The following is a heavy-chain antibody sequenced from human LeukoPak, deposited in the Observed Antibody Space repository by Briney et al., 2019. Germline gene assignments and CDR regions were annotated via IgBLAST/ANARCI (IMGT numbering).Heavy chain of an antibody. D-gene: IGHD1-1*01. CDR2: IGIDSGNT. CDR1: GFPFIEYS. J-gene: IGHJ4*02. CDR3: ARDHNFDFDN. Sequence: PGGSLRLSCTASGFPFIEYSMNWVRQIPGKGLEWISYIGIDSGNTKYADPVRGRFTISADKAKNSLYLQMNSLRVEDTAVYYCARDHNFDFDNWGQGTLVSVAS. V-gene: IGHV3-48*01.